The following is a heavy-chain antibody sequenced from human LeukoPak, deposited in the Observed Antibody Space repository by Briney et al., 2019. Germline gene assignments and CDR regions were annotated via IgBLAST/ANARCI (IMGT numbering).Heavy chain of an antibody. CDR1: GGTFSSYA. J-gene: IGHJ4*02. CDR2: IIPIFGTA. D-gene: IGHD5-18*01. CDR3: ARDGYSYGNKYYFDY. V-gene: IGHV1-69*01. Sequence: GSSVKVSCKASGGTFSSYAISWVRQAPGQGLEWMGWIIPIFGTANYAQKFQGRVTITADESTSTAYMELSSLRSEDTAVYYCARDGYSYGNKYYFDYWGQGTLVTVSS.